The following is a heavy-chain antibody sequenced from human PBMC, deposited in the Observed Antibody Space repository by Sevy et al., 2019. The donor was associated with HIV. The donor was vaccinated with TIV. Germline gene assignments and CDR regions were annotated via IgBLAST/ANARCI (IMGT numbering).Heavy chain of an antibody. CDR3: AKDFYDSSGYYPMEAFDI. Sequence: GGSLRLSCAASGFTFTTYAMGWVRQAPGKGLKWVSTLSGSGASTYYADSVKGRFTISRDSSKNTLFLQMDSLRAEDTAVYYCAKDFYDSSGYYPMEAFDIWGQGTMVTVSS. V-gene: IGHV3-23*01. CDR1: GFTFTTYA. J-gene: IGHJ3*02. CDR2: LSGSGAST. D-gene: IGHD3-22*01.